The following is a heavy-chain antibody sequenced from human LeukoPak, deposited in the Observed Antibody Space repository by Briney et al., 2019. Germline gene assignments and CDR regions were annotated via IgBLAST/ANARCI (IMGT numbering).Heavy chain of an antibody. V-gene: IGHV4-34*01. CDR1: GGSFSGYY. J-gene: IGHJ3*02. CDR2: INHSGST. Sequence: SETLSLTCAVYGGSFSGYYWSWIRQPPGKGLEWIGEINHSGSTNYNPSLKSRVTISVDTSKNQFSLKLSSVTAADTAVYYCASGNPRAFDIWGQGTMVTVSS. CDR3: ASGNPRAFDI.